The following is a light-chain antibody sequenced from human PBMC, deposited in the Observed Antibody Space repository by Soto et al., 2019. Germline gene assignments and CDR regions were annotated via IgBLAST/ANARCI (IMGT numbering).Light chain of an antibody. CDR2: GAS. Sequence: ESMLTQSPGTLSLSPGERATLSCRASQSVSTRYLAWYQQKPGQAPRLLIYGASIRATGIPDRFSGSGSGTDFTLTISSLEPEDFAVYYCYQFGSSPPAFTFGQGTKLEI. V-gene: IGKV3-20*01. CDR1: QSVSTRY. J-gene: IGKJ2*01. CDR3: YQFGSSPPAFT.